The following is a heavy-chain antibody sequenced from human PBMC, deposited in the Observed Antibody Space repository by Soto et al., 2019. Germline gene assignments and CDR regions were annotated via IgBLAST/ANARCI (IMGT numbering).Heavy chain of an antibody. CDR3: ARELGLELRYWFDP. CDR1: GYTFTRYH. V-gene: IGHV1-46*01. CDR2: INPSGGST. J-gene: IGHJ5*02. Sequence: GASVKVSCKASGYTFTRYHIHWVRQAPGQGLEWMGIINPSGGSTSYAQKFQGRVTMTRDTSTSTVYMELSSLRSEDTAVYYCARELGLELRYWFDPWGQGTLVTVSS. D-gene: IGHD1-7*01.